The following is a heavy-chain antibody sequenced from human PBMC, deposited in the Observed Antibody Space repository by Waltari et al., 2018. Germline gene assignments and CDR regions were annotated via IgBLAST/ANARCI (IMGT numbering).Heavy chain of an antibody. CDR1: GGSFSSYY. CDR3: AGYGGPAFWYFAL. J-gene: IGHJ2*01. D-gene: IGHD3-16*01. CDR2: GHPSGVT. V-gene: IGHV4-34*01. Sequence: QVQLQQWGAGLLTPSETLSLTLPVYGGSFSSYYWPWLRHPPGKGLAWIGEGHPSGVTNYNPSLGSRVTISLDTSRNQFSLQLTSMTAADTGLYYCAGYGGPAFWYFALWGRGTQVIVSS.